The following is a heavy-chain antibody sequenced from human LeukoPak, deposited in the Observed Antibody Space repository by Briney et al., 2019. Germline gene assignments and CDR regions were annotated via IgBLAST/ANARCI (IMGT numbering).Heavy chain of an antibody. V-gene: IGHV4-39*01. CDR2: IYHSGST. Sequence: SETLSLTCTVSGGSISSSSYYWGWIRQPPGKGLEWIGSIYHSGSTYYNPSLKSRVTISVDTSKNQFSLKLSSVTAADTAVYYCARRGYDSSGYYYAYWGQGTLVTVSS. CDR3: ARRGYDSSGYYYAY. CDR1: GGSISSSSYY. J-gene: IGHJ4*02. D-gene: IGHD3-22*01.